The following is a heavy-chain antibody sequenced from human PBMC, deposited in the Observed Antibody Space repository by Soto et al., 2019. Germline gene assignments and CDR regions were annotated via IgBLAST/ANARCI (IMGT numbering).Heavy chain of an antibody. D-gene: IGHD3-22*01. CDR3: ARVEFEDGGLGLMDV. CDR2: IWYDGSNK. J-gene: IGHJ6*02. CDR1: GFTFSSYG. V-gene: IGHV3-33*01. Sequence: QVQLVESGGGVVQPGRSLRLSCAASGFTFSSYGMHWVRQAPGKGLEWVAVIWYDGSNKYYADSVKGRFTISRDNSKNTLYLQMNSLRGEDTAVYYCARVEFEDGGLGLMDVWGQGTTVTVSS.